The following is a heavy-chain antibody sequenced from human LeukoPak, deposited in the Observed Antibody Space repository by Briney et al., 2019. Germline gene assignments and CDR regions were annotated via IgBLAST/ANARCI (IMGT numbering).Heavy chain of an antibody. Sequence: GGSLRLSCAASGFTFSNAWMSWVRQAPGKGLEWVGRIKSKTDGGTTDYAAPVKGRFTISRDDSKNTLYLQMNSLKTEDTAVYYCTTDLISSPLPIVVVVAATPTDYWGQGTLVTVSS. CDR1: GFTFSNAW. J-gene: IGHJ4*02. CDR2: IKSKTDGGTT. CDR3: TTDLISSPLPIVVVVAATPTDY. V-gene: IGHV3-15*01. D-gene: IGHD2-15*01.